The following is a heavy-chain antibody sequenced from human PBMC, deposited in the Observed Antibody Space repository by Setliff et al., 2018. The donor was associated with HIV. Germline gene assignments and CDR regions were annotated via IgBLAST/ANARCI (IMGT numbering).Heavy chain of an antibody. CDR2: ISSSGSTI. D-gene: IGHD3-10*01. CDR1: GFRFRSYW. V-gene: IGHV3-48*03. CDR3: ASTGLLLPRFGASYYYYGMDV. Sequence: GGSLRLSCAASGFRFRSYWMNWVRQAPGKGLEWVSDISSSGSTIYYADSVKGRFTISRDNAKNSLYLQMNSLRAEDTAVYFCASTGLLLPRFGASYYYYGMDVWGQGTTVTVSS. J-gene: IGHJ6*02.